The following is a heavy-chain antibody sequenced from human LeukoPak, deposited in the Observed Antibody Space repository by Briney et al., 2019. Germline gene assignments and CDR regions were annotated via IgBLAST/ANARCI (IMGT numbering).Heavy chain of an antibody. CDR1: GGSISSGGYY. D-gene: IGHD5-24*01. CDR2: IYYSGST. CDR3: ARVGNVEIVD. Sequence: KASETLSLTCTVSGGSISSGGYYWSWIRQHPGKGLEWIGYIYYSGSTYYNPSLKSRVTISVDTSKNQFSLKLSSVTAADTAVYYCARVGNVEIVDWGQGTTVTVSS. V-gene: IGHV4-39*01. J-gene: IGHJ6*02.